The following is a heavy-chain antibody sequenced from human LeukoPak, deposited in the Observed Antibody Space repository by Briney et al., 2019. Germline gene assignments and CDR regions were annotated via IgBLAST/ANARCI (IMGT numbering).Heavy chain of an antibody. J-gene: IGHJ6*02. CDR2: SNPSDGST. V-gene: IGHV1-46*01. CDR3: ARDDCNGGSCFSFHYYGMDV. D-gene: IGHD2-15*01. Sequence: ASVKVSCKASGYTFTNYYMHWVRQAPGQGLEWMGISNPSDGSTSYAQKFQGRITMTRDTSTDTVYMELSSLRSEDTAVCYCARDDCNGGSCFSFHYYGMDVWGQGTTVTVSS. CDR1: GYTFTNYY.